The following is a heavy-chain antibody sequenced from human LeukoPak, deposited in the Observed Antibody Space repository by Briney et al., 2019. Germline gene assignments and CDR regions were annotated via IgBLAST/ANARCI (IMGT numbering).Heavy chain of an antibody. V-gene: IGHV4-39*01. D-gene: IGHD3/OR15-3a*01. J-gene: IGHJ4*02. CDR2: IYYSGNT. Sequence: SETLSLTCTVSGVSISSSNSYWGWIRQPPGKGLEWIGSIYYSGNTYYNASLKSQVSISIDTSKNQFSLRFTSVTAADTAVYYCARQTGSGLFILPGGQGTLVTVSS. CDR1: GVSISSSNSY. CDR3: ARQTGSGLFILP.